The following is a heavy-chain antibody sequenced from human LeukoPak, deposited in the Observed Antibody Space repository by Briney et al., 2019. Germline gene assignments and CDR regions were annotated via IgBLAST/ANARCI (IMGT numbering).Heavy chain of an antibody. V-gene: IGHV1-69*13. Sequence: SVKVSCKASGGTLSSYAISWVRQAPGQGLEWMGGIIPIFGTANYAQKFQGRVTITADESTSTAYMELSSLRSEDTAVYYCARGGYCSGGSCYEPVDYWGQGTLVTVSS. J-gene: IGHJ4*02. CDR3: ARGGYCSGGSCYEPVDY. CDR2: IIPIFGTA. D-gene: IGHD2-15*01. CDR1: GGTLSSYA.